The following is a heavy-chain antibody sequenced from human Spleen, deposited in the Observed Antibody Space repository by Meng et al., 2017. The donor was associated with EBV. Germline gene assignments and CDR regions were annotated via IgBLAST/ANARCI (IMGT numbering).Heavy chain of an antibody. D-gene: IGHD6-13*01. CDR1: GDTFSSYS. J-gene: IGHJ1*01. Sequence: QVQLVRAGAEANRPVSSVKVSCRASGDTFSSYSINWVRQAPGQGLEWMVGIIPLFQTTYYAQKFQGRITLTADESTSTVSMELSSLRYEDTAMFYCAAGYSSSRARYFQHWGQGTLVTVSS. V-gene: IGHV1-69*01. CDR3: AAGYSSSRARYFQH. CDR2: IIPLFQTT.